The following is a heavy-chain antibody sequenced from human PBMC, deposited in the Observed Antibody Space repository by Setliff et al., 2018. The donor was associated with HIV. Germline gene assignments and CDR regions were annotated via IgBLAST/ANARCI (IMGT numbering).Heavy chain of an antibody. CDR2: IKQDGSEK. J-gene: IGHJ3*02. Sequence: GGSLRLSCAASGFTFSSYWMSWVRQAPGKGLEWVANIKQDGSEKYYVDSVKGRFTISRDNAETSLYLQMNSLRVEDTAVYYCARDPGSSAFDMWGQGTMVTVSS. V-gene: IGHV3-7*03. CDR3: ARDPGSSAFDM. CDR1: GFTFSSYW.